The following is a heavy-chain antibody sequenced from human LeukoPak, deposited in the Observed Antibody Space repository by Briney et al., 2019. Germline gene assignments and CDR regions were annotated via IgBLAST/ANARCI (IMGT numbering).Heavy chain of an antibody. V-gene: IGHV3-23*01. J-gene: IGHJ6*03. CDR3: AKSGTSLNYYYYYMDV. Sequence: GGSLRLSCAASGFTFSSYAMSWVRQAPGKGLGWVSAISGSGGSTYYADSVKGRFTISRDNSKNTLYLQMNSLRAEDTAVYYCAKSGTSLNYYYYYMDVWGKGTTVTVS. CDR1: GFTFSSYA. CDR2: ISGSGGST. D-gene: IGHD6-13*01.